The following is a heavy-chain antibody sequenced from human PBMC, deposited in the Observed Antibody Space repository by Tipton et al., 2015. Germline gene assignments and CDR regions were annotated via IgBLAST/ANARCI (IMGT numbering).Heavy chain of an antibody. J-gene: IGHJ4*02. V-gene: IGHV3-33*05. CDR2: VSYDGGEK. Sequence: SLRLSCEASHFPFNTYGMHWVRQAPGKGLEWVALVSYDGGEKHHADSVKGRFTISRDNSKNSLFLQMNDLRAEDTAVYYCARGRSSSGWYNSEQQTPTPLDFWGQGTLVTVSS. CDR1: HFPFNTYG. D-gene: IGHD6-19*01. CDR3: ARGRSSSGWYNSEQQTPTPLDF.